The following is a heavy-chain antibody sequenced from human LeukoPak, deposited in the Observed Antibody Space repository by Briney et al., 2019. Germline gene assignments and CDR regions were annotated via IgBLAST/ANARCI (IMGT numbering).Heavy chain of an antibody. CDR3: ARGLVGATPFDY. Sequence: SETLSLTCTVSGDSSTNTIYYWGWVRQPPGKGLEWIGSIDYSGNTYYNPSLKSRVTISVDTSKNQFSLKLSSVTAADTAVYYCARGLVGATPFDYWGQGTLVTVSS. CDR1: GDSSTNTIYY. CDR2: IDYSGNT. J-gene: IGHJ4*02. V-gene: IGHV4-39*07. D-gene: IGHD1-26*01.